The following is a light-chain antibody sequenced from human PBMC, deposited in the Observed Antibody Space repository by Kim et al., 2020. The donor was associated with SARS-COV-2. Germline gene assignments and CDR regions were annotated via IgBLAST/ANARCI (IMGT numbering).Light chain of an antibody. V-gene: IGKV1-5*01. CDR3: QQYDAYPRT. CDR2: DAS. CDR1: QSITTW. Sequence: ASVGDRVTITCRASQSITTWLAWYQQKPGKAPKLLIYDASSLQNGVPPRFSGSGSGTEFALTISSLQPEDFATYYCQQYDAYPRTFGQGTKVDIK. J-gene: IGKJ1*01.